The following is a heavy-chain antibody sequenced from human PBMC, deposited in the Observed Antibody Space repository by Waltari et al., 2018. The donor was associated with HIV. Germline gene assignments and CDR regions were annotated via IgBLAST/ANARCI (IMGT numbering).Heavy chain of an antibody. Sequence: EVQLVESGGGLVKPGGSLRLSCAASGFTFSNAWMSWVRQAPGKGLEWVGRSKSKTDGGTTDYAAPVKGRFTISRDDSKNTLYLQMNSLKTEDTAVYYCTTSRLVRGVSYGMDVWGQGTTVTVSS. CDR2: SKSKTDGGTT. J-gene: IGHJ6*02. CDR3: TTSRLVRGVSYGMDV. D-gene: IGHD3-10*01. V-gene: IGHV3-15*01. CDR1: GFTFSNAW.